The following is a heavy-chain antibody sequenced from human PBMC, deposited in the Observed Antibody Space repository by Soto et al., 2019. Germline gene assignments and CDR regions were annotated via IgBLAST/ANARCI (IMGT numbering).Heavy chain of an antibody. Sequence: SETLSPTCTVYGGSFSGYYWGWIRQPPGKGLEWIGEINHSGSTNYNPSLKSRVTISVDTSKNQFSLKLSSVTAADTAVYYCARASYDILTGYPNWFDPWGQGTLVTVSS. CDR2: INHSGST. V-gene: IGHV4-34*01. CDR3: ARASYDILTGYPNWFDP. D-gene: IGHD3-9*01. J-gene: IGHJ5*02. CDR1: GGSFSGYY.